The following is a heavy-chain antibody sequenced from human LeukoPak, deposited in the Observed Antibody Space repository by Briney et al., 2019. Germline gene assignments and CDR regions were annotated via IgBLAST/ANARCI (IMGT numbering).Heavy chain of an antibody. J-gene: IGHJ4*02. D-gene: IGHD3-10*01. CDR3: ASLARYYYGSGWPSIDY. CDR2: IYYSGST. Sequence: SEALSLTCTVSGGSISSYYWSWIRQPPGKGLEWIGYIYYSGSTNYNPSLKSRVTISVDTSKNQFSLKLSSVTAADTAVYYCASLARYYYGSGWPSIDYWGQGTLVTVSS. CDR1: GGSISSYY. V-gene: IGHV4-59*01.